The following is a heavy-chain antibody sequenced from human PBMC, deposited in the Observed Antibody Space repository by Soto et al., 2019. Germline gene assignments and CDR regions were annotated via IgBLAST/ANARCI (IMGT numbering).Heavy chain of an antibody. Sequence: TLSLTCAVSGYSISSGYYWGWIRQPPGKGLEWIGSIYHSGCTYYNPSLKSRVTISVDTSKNQFSLKLSSVTAADTAVYYCARGLTLAARLSGPYFDYWGQGTLVTVS. D-gene: IGHD6-6*01. CDR2: IYHSGCT. J-gene: IGHJ4*02. V-gene: IGHV4-38-2*01. CDR3: ARGLTLAARLSGPYFDY. CDR1: GYSISSGYY.